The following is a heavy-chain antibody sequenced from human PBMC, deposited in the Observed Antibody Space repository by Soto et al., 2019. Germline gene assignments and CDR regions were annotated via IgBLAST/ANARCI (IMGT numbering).Heavy chain of an antibody. CDR2: TYYRSRWYN. CDR3: ARHIQRRNSIDFDY. CDR1: GDSVSSNSAA. D-gene: IGHD6-6*01. J-gene: IGHJ4*02. V-gene: IGHV6-1*01. Sequence: SQTLSLTCAISGDSVSSNSAAWNWIRQSPSRGLEWLGRTYYRSRWYNDYAVSVKSRITINPDTSKNQFSLQLNSVTPEDTAVYYCARHIQRRNSIDFDYWGQGTLVTVSS.